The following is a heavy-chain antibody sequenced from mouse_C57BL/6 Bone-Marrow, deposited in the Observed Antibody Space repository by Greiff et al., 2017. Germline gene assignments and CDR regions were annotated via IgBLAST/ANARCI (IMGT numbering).Heavy chain of an antibody. Sequence: QVQLQQPGAELVKPGASVKLSCKASGYTFTSYWMHWVKQRPGQGLEWIGMIHPNSGSTNYNEKFKSKATLTVDKSSSTAYMQLSSLTSEDSAVYYCARRLRQLRQYYFDYWGQGTTLTGSS. CDR3: ARRLRQLRQYYFDY. CDR2: IHPNSGST. J-gene: IGHJ2*01. D-gene: IGHD3-2*02. CDR1: GYTFTSYW. V-gene: IGHV1-64*01.